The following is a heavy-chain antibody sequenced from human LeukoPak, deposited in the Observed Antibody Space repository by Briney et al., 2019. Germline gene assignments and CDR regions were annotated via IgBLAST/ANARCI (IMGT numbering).Heavy chain of an antibody. Sequence: ASVKVSCKASGYTFTSYYMHWVRQAPGQGLEWMGIINPSGGSASYAQKFQGRVTMTRDTSTSTVYMELSSLRSEDTAVYYCARIPSVVPLEYCGGDCSNGGYFDYWGRGTLVTVSS. CDR2: INPSGGSA. D-gene: IGHD2-21*02. J-gene: IGHJ4*02. V-gene: IGHV1-46*01. CDR1: GYTFTSYY. CDR3: ARIPSVVPLEYCGGDCSNGGYFDY.